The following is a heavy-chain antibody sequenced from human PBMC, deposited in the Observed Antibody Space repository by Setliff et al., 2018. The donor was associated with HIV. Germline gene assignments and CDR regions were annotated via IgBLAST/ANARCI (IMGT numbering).Heavy chain of an antibody. Sequence: PSETLSLTCTVSAASIGSHYWSWIRQSPGKGLEWIGNFYYTGSTDYNPSFKSRVTISLDKSNNQISLNLSSATAADTAVYYCARHTVFVRYFDHWGQGMLVTVSS. CDR2: FYYTGST. CDR3: ARHTVFVRYFDH. V-gene: IGHV4-59*11. D-gene: IGHD2-2*02. J-gene: IGHJ4*02. CDR1: AASIGSHY.